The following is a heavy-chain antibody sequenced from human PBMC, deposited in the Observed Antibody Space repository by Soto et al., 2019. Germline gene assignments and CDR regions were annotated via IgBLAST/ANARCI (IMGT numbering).Heavy chain of an antibody. V-gene: IGHV4-59*01. CDR1: GGSIINYY. CDR3: ARVGSGGYSNNGCDP. Sequence: SETLSLTCTVSGGSIINYYWSWIRQPPWKGLEWVGYFYDSGTTKYNPSLKSRVTISIDTSKNQISLKMNSVTAADTAVYDGARVGSGGYSNNGCDPWGKGTLVTVS. CDR2: FYDSGTT. J-gene: IGHJ5*02. D-gene: IGHD2-15*01.